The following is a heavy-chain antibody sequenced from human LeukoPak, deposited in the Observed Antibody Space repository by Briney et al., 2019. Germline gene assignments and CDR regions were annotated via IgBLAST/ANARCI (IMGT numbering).Heavy chain of an antibody. CDR2: ISSSSSYI. V-gene: IGHV3-21*01. J-gene: IGHJ4*02. CDR3: ARDRQLGLDY. D-gene: IGHD6-6*01. Sequence: GGSLRLSCAASGFTLSSYSMNWVRQAPGKGLEWVSSISSSSSYIYYADSVKGRFTISRDNAKNSLYLQMNSLRAEDTAVYYCARDRQLGLDYWGQGTLVTVSS. CDR1: GFTLSSYS.